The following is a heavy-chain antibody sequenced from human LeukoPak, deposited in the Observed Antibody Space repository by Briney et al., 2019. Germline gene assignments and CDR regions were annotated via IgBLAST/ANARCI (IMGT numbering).Heavy chain of an antibody. CDR1: GGSITSGSHY. CDR2: IYTSGST. Sequence: SETLSLTCTVSGGSITSGSHYWNWIRQPAGTGLEWIVRIYTSGSTNYNPSLKSRVTISIDTSKNQFSLKLSSVTAADTAVYYCARDYYDSSLYLGYWGEGTLVTVSS. D-gene: IGHD3-22*01. CDR3: ARDYYDSSLYLGY. J-gene: IGHJ4*02. V-gene: IGHV4-61*02.